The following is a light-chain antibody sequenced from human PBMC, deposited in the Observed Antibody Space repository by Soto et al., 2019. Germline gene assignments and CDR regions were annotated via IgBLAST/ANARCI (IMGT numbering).Light chain of an antibody. J-gene: IGLJ2*01. Sequence: QSVLTQPPSVSAAPGQKVTISCSGSSSNIGNNYVSWYQQVPGTAPKLLIYGNNKRPSGIPDRFSGSKSGTSATLGITGLQTGDEADYYCGTWDSSLSVKVFGGGTQLTVL. CDR2: GNN. CDR1: SSNIGNNY. CDR3: GTWDSSLSVKV. V-gene: IGLV1-51*01.